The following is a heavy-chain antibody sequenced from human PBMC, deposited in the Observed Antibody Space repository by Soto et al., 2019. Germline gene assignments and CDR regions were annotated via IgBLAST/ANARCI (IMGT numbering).Heavy chain of an antibody. D-gene: IGHD2-21*02. CDR3: VVLSRVVVVTAADY. CDR1: GGTFSSYT. Sequence: QVQLVQSGAEVKKPGSSVKVSCKASGGTFSSYTISWVRQAPGQGLEWMGRIIPILGIANYAQKFQGRVTITADKSTSTAYMELSSLRSEDTAVYYCVVLSRVVVVTAADYWGQGTLVTVSS. CDR2: IIPILGIA. V-gene: IGHV1-69*02. J-gene: IGHJ4*02.